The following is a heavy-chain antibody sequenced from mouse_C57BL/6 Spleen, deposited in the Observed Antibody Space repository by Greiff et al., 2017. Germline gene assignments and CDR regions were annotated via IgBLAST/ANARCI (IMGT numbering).Heavy chain of an antibody. Sequence: QVHVKQPGAELVRPGTSVKLSCKASGYTFTSYWMHWVKQRPGQGLEWIGVIDPSDGYTNYNQKFKGKATLTVDTSSSTAYMQLSSLTSEDSAVDYCARVGGGSPGFADWGQGTLVTVSA. CDR2: IDPSDGYT. J-gene: IGHJ3*01. D-gene: IGHD1-1*01. CDR3: ARVGGGSPGFAD. CDR1: GYTFTSYW. V-gene: IGHV1-59*01.